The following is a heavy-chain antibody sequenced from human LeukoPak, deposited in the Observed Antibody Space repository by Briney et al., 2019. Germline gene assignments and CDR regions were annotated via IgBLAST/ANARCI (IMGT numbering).Heavy chain of an antibody. CDR1: GYTFADYY. J-gene: IGHJ5*02. D-gene: IGHD2-15*01. CDR3: ARGLYCSGGSCYPGDWFDP. V-gene: IGHV1-3*03. CDR2: INAGNGNT. Sequence: ASVKVSCKASGYTFADYYIHWVRQAPGQRLEWMGWINAGNGNTKYSQEFQGRVTITRDTSASTAYMELSSLRSEDMAVYYCARGLYCSGGSCYPGDWFDPWGQGTLVTVSS.